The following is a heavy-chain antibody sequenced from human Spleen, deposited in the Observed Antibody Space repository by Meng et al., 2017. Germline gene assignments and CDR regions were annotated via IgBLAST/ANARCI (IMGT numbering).Heavy chain of an antibody. CDR2: IDPKSGDT. Sequence: HVQLVQSGAEVKKPGASVKVSCKPSGYNFPDYWLHWVRRAPGQGLEWMGRIDPKSGDTHYAQRFQGRVTMTGDTSISTAYMELSGLRSDDTAMYYCARDEDISAAGKLFGDYWGQGTLVTASS. CDR3: ARDEDISAAGKLFGDY. J-gene: IGHJ4*02. CDR1: GYNFPDYW. V-gene: IGHV1-2*06. D-gene: IGHD6-13*01.